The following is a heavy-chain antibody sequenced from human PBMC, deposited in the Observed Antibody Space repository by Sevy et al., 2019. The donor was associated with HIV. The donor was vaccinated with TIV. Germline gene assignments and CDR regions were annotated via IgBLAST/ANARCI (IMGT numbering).Heavy chain of an antibody. V-gene: IGHV1-18*01. Sequence: ASVKVSCKASGYTFSSNGITWVRQAPGQGLEWMGWIGLYNGNSNYALKFRDRVTMTADTSTSTAYMELRSLRSDDTAVYYCARVPTYYNGSATYFDSWGHGSLVTVSS. D-gene: IGHD3-10*01. J-gene: IGHJ4*01. CDR3: ARVPTYYNGSATYFDS. CDR1: GYTFSSNG. CDR2: IGLYNGNS.